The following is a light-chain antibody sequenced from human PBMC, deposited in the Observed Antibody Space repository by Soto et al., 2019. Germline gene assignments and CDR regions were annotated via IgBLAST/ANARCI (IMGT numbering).Light chain of an antibody. J-gene: IGLJ2*01. V-gene: IGLV2-14*01. CDR1: SIDVGGYNY. Sequence: QSALTQPASVSGSPGQSITISCTGTSIDVGGYNYVPGYQHHPGKPPKPMIYGVTNRPSGVSIRFSGSKSGNTASLTISGLQPEDEADYYCTSYIHRRTLVVFGGGTKLTVL. CDR2: GVT. CDR3: TSYIHRRTLVV.